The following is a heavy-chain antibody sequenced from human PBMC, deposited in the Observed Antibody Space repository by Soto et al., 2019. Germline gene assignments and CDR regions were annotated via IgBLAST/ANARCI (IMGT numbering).Heavy chain of an antibody. V-gene: IGHV1-3*01. CDR2: INAGNGNT. CDR1: GYTFTGYA. D-gene: IGHD3-3*01. J-gene: IGHJ6*02. CDR3: ARGSYDFWSGYYGVKYGMDV. Sequence: ASVKVSCKASGYTFTGYAMHWVRQAPGQRLEWMGWINAGNGNTKYSQKFQGRVTMTRDTSASTAYMELSSLRSEDTAVYYCARGSYDFWSGYYGVKYGMDVWGQGTTVTVSS.